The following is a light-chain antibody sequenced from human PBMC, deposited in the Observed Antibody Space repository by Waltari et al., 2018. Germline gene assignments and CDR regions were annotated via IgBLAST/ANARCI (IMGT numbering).Light chain of an antibody. CDR2: WAS. CDR1: QSILASANNKNY. J-gene: IGKJ2*01. Sequence: DIVMTQSPDSLAVSLGERATINSTASQSILASANNKNYLAWYRQKPGQPPKLLIYWASTRESGVPDRFSGSGSGTDFTLTISSLQAEDVAVYYCQQYYNSPCTFGQGTKLEIK. V-gene: IGKV4-1*01. CDR3: QQYYNSPCT.